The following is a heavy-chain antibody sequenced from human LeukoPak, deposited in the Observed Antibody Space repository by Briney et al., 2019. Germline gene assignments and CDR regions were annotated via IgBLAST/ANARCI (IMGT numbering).Heavy chain of an antibody. J-gene: IGHJ2*01. CDR1: GGSISSDY. Sequence: SETLSLTCTVSGGSISSDYWSWIRQPPGKGLEWIGFIYHSGSTYYNPSLKTRVTISVDRSKNQFSLKLSSVTAADTAVYYCARDRSVTGYWYFDLWGRGTLVTVSS. CDR3: ARDRSVTGYWYFDL. CDR2: IYHSGST. V-gene: IGHV4-30-2*01. D-gene: IGHD2-21*02.